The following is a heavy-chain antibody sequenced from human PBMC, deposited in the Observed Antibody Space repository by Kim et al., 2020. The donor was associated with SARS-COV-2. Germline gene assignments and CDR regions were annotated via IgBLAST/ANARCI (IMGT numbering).Heavy chain of an antibody. CDR2: ISAYNGNT. Sequence: ASVKVSCKASGYTFTSYGISWVRQAPGQGLEWMGWISAYNGNTNYAQKLQGRVTMTTDTSTSTAYMELRSLRSDDTAVYYCARETRLAVAGTLNYNYYGMDVWGQGTTVTVSS. V-gene: IGHV1-18*01. J-gene: IGHJ6*02. CDR1: GYTFTSYG. D-gene: IGHD6-19*01. CDR3: ARETRLAVAGTLNYNYYGMDV.